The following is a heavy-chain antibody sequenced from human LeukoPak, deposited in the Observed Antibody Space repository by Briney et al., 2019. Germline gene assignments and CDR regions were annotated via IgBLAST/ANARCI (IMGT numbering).Heavy chain of an antibody. V-gene: IGHV3-74*01. J-gene: IGHJ3*01. D-gene: IGHD3-10*01. CDR1: GITVSANY. CDR3: ATDSGHAFSF. Sequence: GGSLRLSCAVPGITVSANYMSWVRQAPGKGLEWVSRIYSDGSDKTYADSVKGRFTISRDNAKNKLYLQMNSLRAEDSAVYYCATDSGHAFSFWGQGTKVTVSS. CDR2: IYSDGSDK.